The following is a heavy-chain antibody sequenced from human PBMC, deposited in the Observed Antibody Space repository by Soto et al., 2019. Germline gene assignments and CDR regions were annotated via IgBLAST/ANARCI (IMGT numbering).Heavy chain of an antibody. V-gene: IGHV1-2*02. D-gene: IGHD3-22*01. J-gene: IGHJ4*02. CDR1: GYTFTADH. CDR2: ITPHSGVT. CDR3: ARGAAYYDSTGQPSFDS. Sequence: GARGKVSCKASGYTFTADHLHWVRQAPGQGLEWVGWITPHSGVTAYAQKFQDRVTLTRDMSISTAYMDLSRLTSDDTAVYYCARGAAYYDSTGQPSFDSWDQGTLVTVSS.